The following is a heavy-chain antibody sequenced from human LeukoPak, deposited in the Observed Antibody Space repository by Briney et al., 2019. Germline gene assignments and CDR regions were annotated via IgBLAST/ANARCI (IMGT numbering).Heavy chain of an antibody. Sequence: GGSLRLSCAASGFTFSNAWMSWVRQAPGKGLEWVGRIKSKTDGGTTDYAAPVKGRFTISRDDSKNTLYLQMNSLKTEDTAVYYCTTPMTTVTTGGNFDYWGQGTLVTVSS. CDR2: IKSKTDGGTT. V-gene: IGHV3-15*01. J-gene: IGHJ4*02. D-gene: IGHD4-11*01. CDR3: TTPMTTVTTGGNFDY. CDR1: GFTFSNAW.